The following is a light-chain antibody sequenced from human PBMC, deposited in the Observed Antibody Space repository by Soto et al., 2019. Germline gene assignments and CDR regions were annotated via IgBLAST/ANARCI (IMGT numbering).Light chain of an antibody. J-gene: IGLJ2*01. Sequence: QSVLTQPPSASGTPGQMVTISCSGSSSNIGRNTVNWYQQLPGMAPKLLIYNNSQRPSGVPDRFSGSKSGTSASLAISGLQSEDEADYYCAAWDDSLRGLEFGGGTKLTVL. V-gene: IGLV1-44*01. CDR1: SSNIGRNT. CDR3: AAWDDSLRGLE. CDR2: NNS.